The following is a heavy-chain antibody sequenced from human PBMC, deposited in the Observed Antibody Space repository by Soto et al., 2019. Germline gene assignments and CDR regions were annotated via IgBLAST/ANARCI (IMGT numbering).Heavy chain of an antibody. J-gene: IGHJ6*02. CDR2: IIPIFGTA. Sequence: SVKVSCKASGGTFSSYAISWVRQAPGQGLEWMGGIIPIFGTANYAQKFQGRVTITADESTSTAYMELSSLRSEDTAVYYCARVIRYSSTDYYYYGMDVWGQGTTVTVSS. CDR3: ARVIRYSSTDYYYYGMDV. V-gene: IGHV1-69*13. CDR1: GGTFSSYA. D-gene: IGHD6-13*01.